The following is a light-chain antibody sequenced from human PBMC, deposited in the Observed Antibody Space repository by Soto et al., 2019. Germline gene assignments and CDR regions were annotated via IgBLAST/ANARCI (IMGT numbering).Light chain of an antibody. V-gene: IGLV4-69*01. CDR3: QTWGTGFKV. CDR2: LNSDGGH. J-gene: IGLJ3*02. Sequence: QSVLTQSPSASASLGASVKLTCTLSSGHSSYSIAWHQQQPEKGPRYLMKLNSDGGHIKGDGIPDRFSGSSSGAERYLTISSLQSEDEADYYCQTWGTGFKVFGGGTKLTVL. CDR1: SGHSSYS.